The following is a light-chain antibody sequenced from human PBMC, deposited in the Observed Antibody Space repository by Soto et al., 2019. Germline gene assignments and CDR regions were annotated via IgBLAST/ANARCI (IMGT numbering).Light chain of an antibody. Sequence: TVMTQSPVTLSVSLGERATLSCRASQNVATNMAWYQQKPGQPPRLLVYGAYIRAPGVPARFSGSGSETQFTLTINGLQSDGFAMYYCHQYNTGLRTFGRGTRVEV. CDR3: HQYNTGLRT. V-gene: IGKV3-15*01. CDR1: QNVATN. J-gene: IGKJ1*01. CDR2: GAY.